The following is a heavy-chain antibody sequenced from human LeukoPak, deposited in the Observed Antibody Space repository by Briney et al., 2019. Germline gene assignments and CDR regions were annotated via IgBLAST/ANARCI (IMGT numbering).Heavy chain of an antibody. CDR3: ARVAYYYDSSGYYYVAYYYGMDV. J-gene: IGHJ6*02. V-gene: IGHV1-69*04. CDR1: GGTFSSYA. D-gene: IGHD3-22*01. Sequence: ASVKVSCKASGGTFSSYAISWVRQAPGQGLEWMGRIIPILGIANYAQKFQGRVTITADKSTSTAYMELSSLRSEDKAVYYCARVAYYYDSSGYYYVAYYYGMDVWGQGTTVTVSS. CDR2: IIPILGIA.